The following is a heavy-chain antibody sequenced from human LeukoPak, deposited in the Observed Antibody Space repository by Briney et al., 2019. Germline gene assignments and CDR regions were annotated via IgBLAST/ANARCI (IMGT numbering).Heavy chain of an antibody. CDR3: ALQRPLKGF. V-gene: IGHV3-66*01. D-gene: IGHD1-1*01. J-gene: IGHJ4*03. CDR1: GFTVRSNY. Sequence: GGSLRLFCAASGFTVRSNYTSWVRQAPGKGLEWVSVIYSGGITYYADSVKGRFTISRDNSKNTLYLQMNSLRAEDTAMYYCALQRPLKGFWGQRTPVTVSS. CDR2: IYSGGIT.